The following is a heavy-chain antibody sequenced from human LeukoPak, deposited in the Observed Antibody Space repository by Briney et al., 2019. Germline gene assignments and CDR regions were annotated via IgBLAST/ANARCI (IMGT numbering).Heavy chain of an antibody. Sequence: ASVKVSCKASGYTFTDYYMHWVRRAPGQGFEWMGWINPNDGDTNYAQKFQGRVTMTRDTSISTAHMEVSGLRSDDTAAYYCARANFLYCSSSTCLFDYWGQGTLVTVSS. D-gene: IGHD2-2*01. CDR1: GYTFTDYY. CDR3: ARANFLYCSSSTCLFDY. V-gene: IGHV1-2*02. CDR2: INPNDGDT. J-gene: IGHJ4*02.